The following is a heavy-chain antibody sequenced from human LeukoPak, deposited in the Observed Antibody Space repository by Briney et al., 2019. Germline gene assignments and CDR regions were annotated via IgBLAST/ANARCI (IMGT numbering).Heavy chain of an antibody. Sequence: SVKVSCKASGYTFTSYGISWVRQAPGQGLEWMGWISAYNGNTNYAQKLQGRVTMTTDTSTSTAYMELRSLRSDDTAVYYCARKSSSWYSPYYYYMDVWGKGTTVTVSS. CDR2: ISAYNGNT. D-gene: IGHD6-13*01. J-gene: IGHJ6*03. CDR3: ARKSSSWYSPYYYYMDV. CDR1: GYTFTSYG. V-gene: IGHV1-18*01.